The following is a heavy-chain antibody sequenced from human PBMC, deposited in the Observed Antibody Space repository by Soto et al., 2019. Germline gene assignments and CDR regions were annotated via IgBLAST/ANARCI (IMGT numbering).Heavy chain of an antibody. J-gene: IGHJ6*02. CDR2: IIPIFGTA. V-gene: IGHV1-69*01. Sequence: QVQLVQSGAEVKKPGSSVKVSCKASGGTFSSYAISWVRQAPGQGLEWMGGIIPIFGTANYAQKFQGRVTITADESTSTAYMELSSLRSEDTAVYYCARDAGRGGHVDIVATIGGVYYYYGMDVWGQGTTVTVSS. D-gene: IGHD5-12*01. CDR1: GGTFSSYA. CDR3: ARDAGRGGHVDIVATIGGVYYYYGMDV.